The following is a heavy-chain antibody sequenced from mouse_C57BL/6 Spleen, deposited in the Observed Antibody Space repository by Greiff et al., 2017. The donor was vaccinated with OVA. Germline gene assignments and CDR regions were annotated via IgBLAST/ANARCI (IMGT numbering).Heavy chain of an antibody. Sequence: QVQLQQPGAELVMPGASVKLSCKASGYTFTSYWMHWVKQRPGQGLEWIGEIDPSDSCTTYNQKFKGKSTLTVDKSSSTAYMQLSSLTSADSAVYYRARKGAGTGYAMDYWGQGTSVTVSS. V-gene: IGHV1-69*01. CDR3: ARKGAGTGYAMDY. CDR1: GYTFTSYW. J-gene: IGHJ4*01. CDR2: IDPSDSCT.